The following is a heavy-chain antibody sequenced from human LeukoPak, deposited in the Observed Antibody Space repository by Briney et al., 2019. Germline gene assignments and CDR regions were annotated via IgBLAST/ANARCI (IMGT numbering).Heavy chain of an antibody. D-gene: IGHD5-18*01. CDR3: ARDLDSYGTY. V-gene: IGHV3-66*01. CDR1: GFTFSSSY. Sequence: GGSLRLSCAASGFTFSSSYMSWVRQAPGKGLEWVSVIYSDGSTYYADSVKGRFTISRDNSKNTVYLHMNSLRAEDTAVYYCARDLDSYGTYWGQGTPVTVSS. J-gene: IGHJ4*02. CDR2: IYSDGST.